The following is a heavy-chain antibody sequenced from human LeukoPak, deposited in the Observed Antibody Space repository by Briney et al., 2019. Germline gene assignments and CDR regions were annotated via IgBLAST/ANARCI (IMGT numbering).Heavy chain of an antibody. CDR3: ARGRAFDI. Sequence: SETLSLTCTVSGGSMTKYYWNWIRQPPGKGLEWIGYIYYSGSTYYNPSLKSRVTISVDTSKNQFSLKLSSVTAADTAVYYCARGRAFDIWGQGTMVTVSS. CDR2: IYYSGST. CDR1: GGSMTKYY. D-gene: IGHD1-26*01. V-gene: IGHV4-59*08. J-gene: IGHJ3*02.